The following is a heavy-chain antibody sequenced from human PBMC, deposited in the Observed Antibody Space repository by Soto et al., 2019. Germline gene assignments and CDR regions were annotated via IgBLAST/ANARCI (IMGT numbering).Heavy chain of an antibody. CDR2: IYYSGST. Sequence: QVQLQESGPGLVKPSQTLSLTCTVSGGSISSGGYYWSWIRQHPGKGLEWIGYIYYSGSTYYNPSLKSRVTISVDTSKNQFPLKLSSVTAADTAVYYCARDNDFWSGYRYFDYWGQGTLVTVSS. CDR1: GGSISSGGYY. V-gene: IGHV4-31*03. J-gene: IGHJ4*02. D-gene: IGHD3-3*01. CDR3: ARDNDFWSGYRYFDY.